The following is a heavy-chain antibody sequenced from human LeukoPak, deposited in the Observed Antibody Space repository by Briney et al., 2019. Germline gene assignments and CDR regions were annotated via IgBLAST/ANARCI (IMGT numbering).Heavy chain of an antibody. J-gene: IGHJ3*02. CDR2: ISGSGDST. CDR3: ARHGASRWFGEFHDAFDI. V-gene: IGHV3-23*01. D-gene: IGHD3-10*01. Sequence: GGSLRLSCAGTEVTIGTYAMSWVRQAPGRGLEWVSGISGSGDSTYYADSVKGRFTISRDNSKNTVDLQMNRLRADDTAVYYCARHGASRWFGEFHDAFDIWGQGTMVTVSS. CDR1: EVTIGTYA.